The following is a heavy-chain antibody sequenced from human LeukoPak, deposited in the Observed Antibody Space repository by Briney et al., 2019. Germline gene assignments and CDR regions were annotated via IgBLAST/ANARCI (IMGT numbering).Heavy chain of an antibody. V-gene: IGHV4-38-2*01. J-gene: IGHJ4*02. Sequence: PSETLSLTCAVSGYSISSGYYRGWIRQPPGKGLEWIGSIYHSGSTYYNPSLKSRVTISVDTSKNQFSLKLSSVTAADTAVYYCARRVGIAAAGIDYWGQGTLVTVSS. CDR3: ARRVGIAAAGIDY. CDR2: IYHSGST. D-gene: IGHD6-13*01. CDR1: GYSISSGYY.